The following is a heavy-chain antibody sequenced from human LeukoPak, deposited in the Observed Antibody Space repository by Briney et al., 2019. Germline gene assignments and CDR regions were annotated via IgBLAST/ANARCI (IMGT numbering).Heavy chain of an antibody. J-gene: IGHJ4*02. CDR3: ARCSSPYCGY. CDR2: INTKTGNP. Sequence: ASVKVSCKASGYIFTTYAVNWARQAPGQGLEWMGWINTKTGNPTYVQGFTGRFVFSLDTSVSTAYLQISSLKAEDTGVYYCARCSSPYCGYWGQGTLVTVSS. D-gene: IGHD2-15*01. V-gene: IGHV7-4-1*02. CDR1: GYIFTTYA.